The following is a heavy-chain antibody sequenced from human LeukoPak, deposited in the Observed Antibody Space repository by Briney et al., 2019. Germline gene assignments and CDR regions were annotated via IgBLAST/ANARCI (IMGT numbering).Heavy chain of an antibody. CDR2: IYHSGST. CDR1: GGSISSGGYS. CDR3: ARGTYYYDSSGCSFDY. J-gene: IGHJ4*02. Sequence: SETLSLTCAVSGGSISSGGYSWSWIRQPPGKGLEWIGYIYHSGSTYYNPSLKSRVTISVDRSKNQSSLKLSSVTAADTAVYYCARGTYYYDSSGCSFDYWGQGTLVTVSS. V-gene: IGHV4-30-2*02. D-gene: IGHD3-22*01.